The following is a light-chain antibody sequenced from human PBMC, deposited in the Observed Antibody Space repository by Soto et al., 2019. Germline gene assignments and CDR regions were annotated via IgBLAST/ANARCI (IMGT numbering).Light chain of an antibody. J-gene: IGKJ4*01. V-gene: IGKV3-20*01. Sequence: VVLTQSPGTLSLSPGERATLSCRASQSVGISYIAWYQHKPGQAPRLLIYGASSRAAGIPDRFSGSGSGTDFTLTISRLEPEDSAVYYCQHYDSSPGFTFGGGTKMEIK. CDR2: GAS. CDR1: QSVGISY. CDR3: QHYDSSPGFT.